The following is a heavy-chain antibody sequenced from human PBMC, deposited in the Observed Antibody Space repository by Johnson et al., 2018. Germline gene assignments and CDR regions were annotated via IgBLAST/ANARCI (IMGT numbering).Heavy chain of an antibody. CDR1: GFSFSSYV. J-gene: IGHJ3*02. CDR2: ITSSGDTT. CDR3: AKGLTASSGDAFDI. V-gene: IGHV3-23*04. Sequence: VQLVESGGGLVQPGGSLRLSCAASGFSFSSYVMTWVRQAPGKGLEWVSVITSSGDTTYYADSVTGRFTISRDNSNNTLYLQMNSLRAADTAVYYCAKGLTASSGDAFDIWGQGTMVSVSS. D-gene: IGHD6-13*01.